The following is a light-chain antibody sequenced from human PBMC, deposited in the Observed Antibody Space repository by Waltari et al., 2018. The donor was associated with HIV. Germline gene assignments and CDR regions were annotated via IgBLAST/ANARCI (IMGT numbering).Light chain of an antibody. CDR2: WAS. CDR1: QTLLFSSNNRNY. Sequence: DIVMTQSPDSLAVSLGERATINCKSSQTLLFSSNNRNYLAWYQQKPGQPPKLLFYWASTRKSGDPDRFSATGSGTNFTLTISSLQAEDVAVYYCQQYYSVPWTFGQGTTVEIK. CDR3: QQYYSVPWT. J-gene: IGKJ1*01. V-gene: IGKV4-1*01.